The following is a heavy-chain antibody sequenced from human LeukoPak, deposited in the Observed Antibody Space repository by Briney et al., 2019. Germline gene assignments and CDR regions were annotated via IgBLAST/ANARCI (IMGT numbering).Heavy chain of an antibody. J-gene: IGHJ3*02. CDR3: ARAWNGAFDI. CDR2: IKQDGTEK. Sequence: GGSLRLSCAASGFTFTTYWMSWVRQAPGKGLEWVANIKQDGTEKYYVDSVKGRFTISRDNAKNSLYLQMNSLRAEDTAVYYCARAWNGAFDIGGQGTMVTVSS. V-gene: IGHV3-7*01. CDR1: GFTFTTYW. D-gene: IGHD1-1*01.